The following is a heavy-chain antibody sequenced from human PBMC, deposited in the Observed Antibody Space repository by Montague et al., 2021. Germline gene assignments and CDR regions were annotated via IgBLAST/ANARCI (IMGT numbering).Heavy chain of an antibody. D-gene: IGHD1-1*01. CDR2: LTSNGAYT. Sequence: SLRLSRAASGFPFSSYAMSWVRQAPGKGLEWVSTLTSNGAYTYHADAVEGRFTISRDNSKNTLYLQMNSLRVEDTAVYFCANEGTTSPGYLQYWGQGTLVTVSS. CDR1: GFPFSSYA. V-gene: IGHV3-23*01. CDR3: ANEGTTSPGYLQY. J-gene: IGHJ1*01.